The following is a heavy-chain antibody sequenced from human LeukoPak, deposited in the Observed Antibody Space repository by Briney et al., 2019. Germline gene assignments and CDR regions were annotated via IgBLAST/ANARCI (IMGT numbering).Heavy chain of an antibody. Sequence: GGSLRLSCAASGFTVSSTYMSWVRQAPGKGLEWVANIKQDGSEKYYVDSVKGRFTISRDNAKNSLYLQMNSLRAEDTAVYYCARDPITMVRGVIHTYYYYYGMDVWGQGTTVTVSS. CDR2: IKQDGSEK. V-gene: IGHV3-7*03. J-gene: IGHJ6*02. CDR1: GFTVSSTY. CDR3: ARDPITMVRGVIHTYYYYYGMDV. D-gene: IGHD3-10*01.